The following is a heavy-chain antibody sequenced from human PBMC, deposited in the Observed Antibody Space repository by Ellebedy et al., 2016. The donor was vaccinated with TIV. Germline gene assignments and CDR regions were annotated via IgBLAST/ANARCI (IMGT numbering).Heavy chain of an antibody. V-gene: IGHV4-39*01. CDR2: IHYTGPT. J-gene: IGHJ4*02. D-gene: IGHD1-1*01. CDR1: GGSISITNSY. Sequence: GSLRLSXTVSGGSISITNSYWGWVRQSPGEGLEWIGSIHYTGPTFYNPPLKGRVTLAVDTSKNQFSLNLNSMTAADAAVYYCVRRVTGTTYYMDYWGQGILVSVSS. CDR3: VRRVTGTTYYMDY.